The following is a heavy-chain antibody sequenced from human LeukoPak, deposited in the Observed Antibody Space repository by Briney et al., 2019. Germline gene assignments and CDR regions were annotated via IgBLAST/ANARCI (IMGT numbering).Heavy chain of an antibody. D-gene: IGHD6-19*01. V-gene: IGHV3-21*01. CDR2: ISSSSSYI. CDR1: GFTFSSYS. J-gene: IGHJ5*02. Sequence: GGSLRLSCAASGFTFSSYSMNWVRQAPGKGLEWVSSISSSSSYIYYADSVKGRFTISRDNAKNSLYLQMNSLRAEDTAVYYCARSYYSSGWYGSWFDPWGQGTLVTVSS. CDR3: ARSYYSSGWYGSWFDP.